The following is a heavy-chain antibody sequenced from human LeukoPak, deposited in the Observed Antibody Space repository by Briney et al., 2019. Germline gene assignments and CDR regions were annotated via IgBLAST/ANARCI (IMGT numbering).Heavy chain of an antibody. Sequence: GGSLRLSCAASGFTFSSYGMHWVRQAPGKGLEWVAVISYDGSNKYYADSVKGRFTISRDNSKNTLYLQMNSLRAEDTAVYYCARVSVLDDPWGLERHGYYFDYWGQGTLVTVSS. CDR3: ARVSVLDDPWGLERHGYYFDY. CDR2: ISYDGSNK. CDR1: GFTFSSYG. J-gene: IGHJ4*02. V-gene: IGHV3-30*03. D-gene: IGHD1-1*01.